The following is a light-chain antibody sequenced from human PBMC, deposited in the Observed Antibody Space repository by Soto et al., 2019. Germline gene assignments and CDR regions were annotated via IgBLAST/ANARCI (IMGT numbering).Light chain of an antibody. CDR2: DVS. CDR3: CSYAGSYPLV. CDR1: SSVVGGYNY. Sequence: QSALTQPRSVSGSPGQSVTISCTGTSSVVGGYNYVSWYQQHPGKAPKLMIYDVSKRPSGVPDRFSGSKSGNTASLTISGLQAEDEADYYCCSYAGSYPLVFGGGTKVTVL. J-gene: IGLJ2*01. V-gene: IGLV2-11*01.